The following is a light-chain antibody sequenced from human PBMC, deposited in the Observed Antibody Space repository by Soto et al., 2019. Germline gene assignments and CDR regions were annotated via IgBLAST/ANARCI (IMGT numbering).Light chain of an antibody. V-gene: IGKV3-15*01. CDR3: QRYNKWPT. Sequence: EIVMTQSPATLSVSPGERATLSCRASQSVSSNLAWYQQKPGQAPRLLIYGASTRATGIPARFSGSGSGTEFTLTISSLQSEDFEVYYCQRYNKWPTFGPGTKVDIK. CDR2: GAS. CDR1: QSVSSN. J-gene: IGKJ3*01.